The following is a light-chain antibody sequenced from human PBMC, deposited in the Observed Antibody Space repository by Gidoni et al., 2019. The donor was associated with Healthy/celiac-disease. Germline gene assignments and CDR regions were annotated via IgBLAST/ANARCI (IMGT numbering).Light chain of an antibody. CDR1: QSISSW. Sequence: DIQSTQSPSTLSASVGDRGSITCRASQSISSWLDWYQQQPGKAPKLLIYKASSLESGVPSRCSGSGSGTEFTLTISSLQPDDFATYYCQQYNSYPHTFGQGTKLEIK. J-gene: IGKJ2*01. CDR3: QQYNSYPHT. CDR2: KAS. V-gene: IGKV1-5*03.